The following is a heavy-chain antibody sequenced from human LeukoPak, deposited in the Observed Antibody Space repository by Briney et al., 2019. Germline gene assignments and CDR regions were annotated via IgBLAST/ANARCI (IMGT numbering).Heavy chain of an antibody. J-gene: IGHJ3*02. V-gene: IGHV3-21*01. CDR2: ISSSSSYI. Sequence: PGGSLRLSCAASGFTFSSYSMNWVRQAPGKGLEWVSSISSSSSYIYYADSVKGRFTISRDNAKNSLYLQMNSLRAEDTAVYYCARYSSGYYYDAFDIWGQGTMVTVSS. CDR1: GFTFSSYS. D-gene: IGHD3-22*01. CDR3: ARYSSGYYYDAFDI.